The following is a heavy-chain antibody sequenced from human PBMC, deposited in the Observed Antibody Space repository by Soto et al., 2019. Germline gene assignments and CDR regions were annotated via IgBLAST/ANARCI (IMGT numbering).Heavy chain of an antibody. CDR2: IHSSGGT. CDR3: ARDGTHYDFWSGLLRQVPYFDY. J-gene: IGHJ4*02. Sequence: QVQLQESGPGLVKPSETLSLNCIVSGGSISSHYWSWIRQPAGKGLEWIGRIHSSGGTNYNPSLTYRTSMSVDTSKNHVSLKLTSVTAADTAVYYCARDGTHYDFWSGLLRQVPYFDYWGQGTLVTVSS. CDR1: GGSISSHY. D-gene: IGHD3-3*01. V-gene: IGHV4-4*07.